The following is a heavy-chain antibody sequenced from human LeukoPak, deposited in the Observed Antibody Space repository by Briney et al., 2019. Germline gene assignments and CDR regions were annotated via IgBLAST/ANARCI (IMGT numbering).Heavy chain of an antibody. V-gene: IGHV3-23*01. D-gene: IGHD3-3*01. Sequence: GGPVPHPCAASGFTLSLDVMTWARQAPGKGLEWVSLIGASGESTYYADSVKGRFTISRDNSKNTLSLQMNSLRVEDTAMYFSAKDIQLYNWGLGTMVTVSS. CDR2: IGASGEST. CDR3: AKDIQLYN. CDR1: GFTLSLDV. J-gene: IGHJ3*01.